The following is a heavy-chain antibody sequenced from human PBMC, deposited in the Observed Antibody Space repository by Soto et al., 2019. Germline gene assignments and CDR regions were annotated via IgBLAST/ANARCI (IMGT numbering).Heavy chain of an antibody. CDR2: IYHSGST. D-gene: IGHD5-18*01. J-gene: IGHJ4*02. CDR1: GGSISSGDYS. V-gene: IGHV4-30-2*01. Sequence: PSETLSLTCAVSGGSISSGDYSWSWIRQPPGKGLEWIGYIYHSGSTYYNPSLKSRLTISVDRSKNQFSLKLSSVTAADTAVYYCASDRERGYSYGYFDYWGQGTLVTVSS. CDR3: ASDRERGYSYGYFDY.